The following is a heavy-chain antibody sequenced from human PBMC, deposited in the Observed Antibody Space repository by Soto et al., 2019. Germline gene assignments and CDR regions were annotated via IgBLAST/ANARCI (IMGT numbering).Heavy chain of an antibody. CDR2: ISGSGGST. CDR3: AKDQGDSSGYPTYYFDY. CDR1: GFTFSIYA. V-gene: IGHV3-23*01. Sequence: PGXSLGLSCAASGFTFSIYAISWVYQAPGKGLEWVSAISGSGGSTYYADSVKGRFTISRDNSKNTLYLQMNSLRAEDTAVYYCAKDQGDSSGYPTYYFDYWGQGTLVTVSS. J-gene: IGHJ4*02. D-gene: IGHD3-22*01.